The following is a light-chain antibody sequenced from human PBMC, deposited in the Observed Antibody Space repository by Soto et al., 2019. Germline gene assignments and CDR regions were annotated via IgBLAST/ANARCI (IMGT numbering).Light chain of an antibody. Sequence: DIPMTQSPSSLSASVGDRVTITCQASQDISNYLNWYQQKPGKAPKLLIYDASNLETGVPSRFSGSGSGTDFTFTISSLQPDDIATYYCQQYDNVPFTFGPGTKVDIE. V-gene: IGKV1-33*01. CDR2: DAS. J-gene: IGKJ3*01. CDR1: QDISNY. CDR3: QQYDNVPFT.